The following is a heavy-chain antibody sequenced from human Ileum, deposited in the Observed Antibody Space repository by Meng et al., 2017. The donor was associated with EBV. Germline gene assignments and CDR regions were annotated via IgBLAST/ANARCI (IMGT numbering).Heavy chain of an antibody. CDR1: GGSFNDYY. D-gene: IGHD4-23*01. Sequence: QGRPQTWGTGLCKPSEPLSLTWAVYGGSFNDYYWTWLRQPPGKGLEWIGEIDQSGYTKFNPSLSSRATISRDTSNNQFSLRLNSVTAADTALYYCARYGRCNGNSFYCFDPWGQGTLVTVSS. V-gene: IGHV4-34*01. CDR3: ARYGRCNGNSFYCFDP. J-gene: IGHJ5*02. CDR2: IDQSGYT.